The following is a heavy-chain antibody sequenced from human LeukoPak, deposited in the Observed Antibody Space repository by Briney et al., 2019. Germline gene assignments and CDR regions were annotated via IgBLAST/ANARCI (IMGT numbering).Heavy chain of an antibody. CDR2: ISGSGEST. D-gene: IGHD2-2*01. J-gene: IGHJ6*03. V-gene: IGHV3-23*01. CDR1: GFTFSSFA. Sequence: PGGSLRLSCATSGFTFSSFAMSWVRQAPGKGLEWVSAISGSGESTYYEDSVKGRFTISRDNSKNTVHVQMNSLRAEDTAVYYCAKDVGGTNFHYMDVWGKGTTVIVSS. CDR3: AKDVGGTNFHYMDV.